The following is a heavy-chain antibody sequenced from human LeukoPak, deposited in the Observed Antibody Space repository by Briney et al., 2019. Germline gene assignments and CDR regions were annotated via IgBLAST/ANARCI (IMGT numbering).Heavy chain of an antibody. CDR1: GGSFSGHY. V-gene: IGHV4-34*01. CDR2: INHSGST. Sequence: PSETLSLTCAVYGGSFSGHYWSWIRQPPGKGLEWIGEINHSGSTNYNPSLKSRVTISVDTPKNQFSLKLSSVTAADTAVYYCARDGTGPFDYWGQGTLVTVSS. J-gene: IGHJ4*02. D-gene: IGHD3/OR15-3a*01. CDR3: ARDGTGPFDY.